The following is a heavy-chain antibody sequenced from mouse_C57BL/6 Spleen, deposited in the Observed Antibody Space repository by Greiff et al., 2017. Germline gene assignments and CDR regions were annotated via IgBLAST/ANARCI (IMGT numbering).Heavy chain of an antibody. CDR3: ARGGLGRGYYAMDY. Sequence: VQLQQPGAELVKPGASVKMSCKASGYTFTSYWITWVKQRPGQGLEWIGDIYPGSGSTNYNEKFKSKATLTVDTSSSTAYMQLSSLTSEDSAVYYCARGGLGRGYYAMDYWGQGTSVTVSS. J-gene: IGHJ4*01. CDR1: GYTFTSYW. D-gene: IGHD4-1*01. CDR2: IYPGSGST. V-gene: IGHV1-55*01.